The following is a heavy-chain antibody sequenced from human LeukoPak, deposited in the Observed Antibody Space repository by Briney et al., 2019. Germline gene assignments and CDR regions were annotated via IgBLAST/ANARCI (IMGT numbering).Heavy chain of an antibody. D-gene: IGHD2-2*01. CDR1: GGSISSYY. J-gene: IGHJ6*03. CDR2: IYTSGST. V-gene: IGHV4-4*07. Sequence: SETLSLTCTVSGGSISSYYWSWIRQPAGKGLEWIGRIYTSGSTNYNPSLKSRVTMSVDTSKNQFSLKLSSVTAADTAVYYCARDLSSYCSSTSCRNYYYYYMDVWGKGTTVTISS. CDR3: ARDLSSYCSSTSCRNYYYYYMDV.